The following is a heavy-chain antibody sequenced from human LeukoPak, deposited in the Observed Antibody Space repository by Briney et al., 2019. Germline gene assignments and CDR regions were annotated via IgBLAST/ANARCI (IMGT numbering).Heavy chain of an antibody. CDR2: ISSSGSTI. CDR3: ARDIAAAGLLGNYYYGMDV. V-gene: IGHV3-11*01. J-gene: IGHJ6*02. CDR1: GFTFSDYY. D-gene: IGHD6-13*01. Sequence: PGGSLRLSCAASGFTFSDYYMSWIRQAPGKGLEWVSYISSSGSTIYYADSVKGRFTISRDNAKNSLYLQMNSLRAEDTAVYYCARDIAAAGLLGNYYYGMDVWGQGTTVTVSS.